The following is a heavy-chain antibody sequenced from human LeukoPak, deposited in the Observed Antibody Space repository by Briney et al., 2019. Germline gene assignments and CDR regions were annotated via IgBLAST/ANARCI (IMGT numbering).Heavy chain of an antibody. J-gene: IGHJ1*01. D-gene: IGHD3-22*01. CDR3: AKDFYDSSVTLFQH. CDR1: GFTFDDYG. CDR2: VNWNGDGT. Sequence: SGGSLRLSCAASGFTFDDYGMSWVRQVPGKGLEWVSAVNWNGDGTGYADSVKGRFTVSRDNAKNYVYLQMNSLRAEDTALYYCAKDFYDSSVTLFQHWGQGTLVTVSS. V-gene: IGHV3-20*04.